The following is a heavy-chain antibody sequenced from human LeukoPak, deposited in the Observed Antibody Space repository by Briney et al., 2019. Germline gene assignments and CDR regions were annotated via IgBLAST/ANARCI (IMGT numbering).Heavy chain of an antibody. CDR3: ARLAVGEGYYYGMDV. V-gene: IGHV4-59*01. J-gene: IGHJ6*02. Sequence: SETLSLTCTVSGDSISSYYWSWIRQPPGKGLEWIGYIYYSGSTNYNPSLKSRVTISVDTSKNQFSLKLSSVTAADTAVYYCARLAVGEGYYYGMDVWGQGTTVTVSS. D-gene: IGHD6-19*01. CDR1: GDSISSYY. CDR2: IYYSGST.